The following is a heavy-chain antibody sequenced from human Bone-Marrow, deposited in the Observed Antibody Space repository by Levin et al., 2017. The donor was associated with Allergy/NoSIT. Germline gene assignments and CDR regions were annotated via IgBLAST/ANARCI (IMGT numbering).Heavy chain of an antibody. CDR1: EFTFSRFW. Sequence: SCAASEFTFSRFWMTWVRQAPGKGLEWVANIKEDGSVKHYVDSVEGRFTISRDNAKNSLYLQMKSLRVEDTAVYYCVRDLSPSDTAKISFDVFDFWGQGTVVTVSS. D-gene: IGHD5-18*01. J-gene: IGHJ3*01. CDR2: IKEDGSVK. CDR3: VRDLSPSDTAKISFDVFDF. V-gene: IGHV3-7*01.